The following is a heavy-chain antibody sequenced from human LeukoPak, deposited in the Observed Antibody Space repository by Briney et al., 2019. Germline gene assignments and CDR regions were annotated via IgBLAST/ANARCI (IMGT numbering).Heavy chain of an antibody. J-gene: IGHJ6*03. Sequence: ASVKVSCKASGGTFSSYAISWVRQAPGQGLEWMGGIIPIFGTANYAQKFQGRVTITADESTSTAYMELSSLRSEDTAVYYCASTSRGRGGHNSGNYYYYMDVWGKGTTVTISS. V-gene: IGHV1-69*13. CDR2: IIPIFGTA. CDR1: GGTFSSYA. D-gene: IGHD5-24*01. CDR3: ASTSRGRGGHNSGNYYYYMDV.